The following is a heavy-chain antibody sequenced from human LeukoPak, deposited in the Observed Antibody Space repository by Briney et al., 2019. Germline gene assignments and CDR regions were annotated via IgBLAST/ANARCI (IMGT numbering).Heavy chain of an antibody. CDR2: IYYSGST. CDR1: GGSISSYY. CDR3: ARLRGGFDY. D-gene: IGHD4-17*01. V-gene: IGHV4-59*01. J-gene: IGHJ4*02. Sequence: SETLSLTCTVSGGSISSYYWSWIRQPPGKGLEWMGYIYYSGSTNYNPSLKSRVTISVDTSKNQFSLKLSSVTAADTAVYYCARLRGGFDYWGQGTLGTVSS.